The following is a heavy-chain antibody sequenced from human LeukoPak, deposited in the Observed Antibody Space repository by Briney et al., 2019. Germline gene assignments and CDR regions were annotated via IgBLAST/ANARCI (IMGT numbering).Heavy chain of an antibody. V-gene: IGHV3-48*02. CDR3: AKARVATGNGYYSD. D-gene: IGHD3-22*01. CDR1: GFTFSTYN. CDR2: ISSSGSTK. Sequence: GGSLRLSCAASGFTFSTYNMNWVRQAPGKGLEWVSYISSSGSTKYYADSVKGRFTISRDNVKNSLFLQMNSLSDEDTAVYYCAKARVATGNGYYSDWGQGTLVTVSS. J-gene: IGHJ4*02.